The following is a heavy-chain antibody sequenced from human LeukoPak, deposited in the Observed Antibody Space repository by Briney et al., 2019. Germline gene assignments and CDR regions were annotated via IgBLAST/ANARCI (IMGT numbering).Heavy chain of an antibody. D-gene: IGHD4-17*01. Sequence: PSESLSLTCTVSGGSISSSRYYWGGIRQPPGKGLGWIASISYTGSSYYNPSLKSRVTISVDTSKNQVSLQLSSVTAADTAVYYCVRDDYGDYTRRFDPWGQGTLVTVSS. J-gene: IGHJ5*02. CDR3: VRDDYGDYTRRFDP. CDR1: GGSISSSRYY. CDR2: ISYTGSS. V-gene: IGHV4-39*07.